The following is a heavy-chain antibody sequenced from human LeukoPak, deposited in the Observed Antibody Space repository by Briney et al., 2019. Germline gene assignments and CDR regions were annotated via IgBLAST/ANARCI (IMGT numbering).Heavy chain of an antibody. V-gene: IGHV3-30*03. J-gene: IGHJ3*02. CDR3: ARDPSAEIRFLEWLSPGAFDI. CDR2: ISYDGSNK. CDR1: GFTFSSYG. Sequence: PGGSLRLSCAASGFTFSSYGMHRVRQAPGKGLEWVAVISYDGSNKYYADSVKGRFTISRDNSKNTLYLQMNSLRAEDTAVYYCARDPSAEIRFLEWLSPGAFDIWGQGTMVTVSS. D-gene: IGHD3-3*01.